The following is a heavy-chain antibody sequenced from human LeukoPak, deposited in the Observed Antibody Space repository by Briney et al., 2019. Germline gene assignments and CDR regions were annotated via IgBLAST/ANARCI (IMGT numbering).Heavy chain of an antibody. D-gene: IGHD3-9*01. V-gene: IGHV1-69*06. CDR2: IIPIFGTA. Sequence: SVKVSCKASGGTFSSYAISWVRQAPGQGLEWMGGIIPIFGTANYAQKFQGRVTITADKSTSTAYMELRNLRSDETAVYYCARVDLLTGYYFFDYWGQGTLVTVSS. CDR3: ARVDLLTGYYFFDY. J-gene: IGHJ4*02. CDR1: GGTFSSYA.